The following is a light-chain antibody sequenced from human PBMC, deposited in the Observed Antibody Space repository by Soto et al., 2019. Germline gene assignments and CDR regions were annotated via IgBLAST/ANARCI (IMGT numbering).Light chain of an antibody. CDR3: QQTYRTPDT. Sequence: DIQMTQSPSAMSASVGDRVTITCRASQGINDNLAWFQQKPGQVPKRLIYGAFSLQRGVPSRFSGSGSGTEFTLTISSLQPEDFATYYCQQTYRTPDTFGQGTKLEIK. V-gene: IGKV1-17*03. CDR1: QGINDN. J-gene: IGKJ2*01. CDR2: GAF.